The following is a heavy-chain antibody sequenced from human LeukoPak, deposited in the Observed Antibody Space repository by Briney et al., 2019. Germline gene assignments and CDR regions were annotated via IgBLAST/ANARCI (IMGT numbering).Heavy chain of an antibody. CDR2: ISAYNGNT. CDR1: GYTFTSYG. J-gene: IGHJ1*01. Sequence: ASVKVSCKASGYTFTSYGISWVRQAPGQGLEWMGWISAYNGNTNYAQKLQGRVTMTTDTSTSTAYMKLRSLRSDDTAVYYCARDNGYDFWSGYPGGFQHWGQGTLVTVSS. V-gene: IGHV1-18*01. CDR3: ARDNGYDFWSGYPGGFQH. D-gene: IGHD3-3*01.